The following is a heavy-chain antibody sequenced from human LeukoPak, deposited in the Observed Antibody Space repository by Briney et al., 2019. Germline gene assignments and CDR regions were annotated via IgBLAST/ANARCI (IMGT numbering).Heavy chain of an antibody. CDR2: ISWNSGSI. Sequence: GGSLRLSCAASGFTFDDYAMHWVRQAPGKGLEWVSGISWNSGSIGYADSVKGRFTISRDNAKNSLYLQMNSLRAEDTALYYCAKAGYSSGWYSTPLDYWGQGTLVTVSS. CDR1: GFTFDDYA. D-gene: IGHD6-19*01. V-gene: IGHV3-9*01. J-gene: IGHJ4*02. CDR3: AKAGYSSGWYSTPLDY.